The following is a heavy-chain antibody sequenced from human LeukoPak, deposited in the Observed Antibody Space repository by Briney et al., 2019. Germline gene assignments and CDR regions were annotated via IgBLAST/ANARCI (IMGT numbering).Heavy chain of an antibody. CDR3: ARDSGSYFGFDY. J-gene: IGHJ4*02. CDR1: GGSISSYY. V-gene: IGHV4-59*01. CDR2: IYYSGST. Sequence: PSETLSLTCNVSGGSISSYYWSWIRQPPGKGLEWIGYIYYSGSTNYNPSLKSRVTISVDTSKNQFSLKLSSVTAADTAVYYCARDSGSYFGFDYWGPGTMVTVSS. D-gene: IGHD1-26*01.